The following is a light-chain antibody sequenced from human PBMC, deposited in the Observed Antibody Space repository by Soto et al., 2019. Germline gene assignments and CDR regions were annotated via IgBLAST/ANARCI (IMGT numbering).Light chain of an antibody. V-gene: IGLV3-1*01. J-gene: IGLJ2*01. CDR3: QAWDSSTVV. CDR2: QDS. Sequence: SYELTQPPSVSVSPGQTDSITCSGDKLGDKYACWYQQKPGQSPLLVIYQDSKRPSGIPERFSGSNSGNTATLTISGTHAMDEADYYCQAWDSSTVVFGGGTKVTVL. CDR1: KLGDKY.